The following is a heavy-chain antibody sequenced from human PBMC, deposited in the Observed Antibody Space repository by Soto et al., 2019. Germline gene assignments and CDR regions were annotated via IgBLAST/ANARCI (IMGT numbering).Heavy chain of an antibody. D-gene: IGHD2-21*01. CDR3: ARTLADYWYFDL. CDR1: GGSISSYY. CDR2: IYYSGST. V-gene: IGHV4-59*08. J-gene: IGHJ2*01. Sequence: SETLSLTCTVSGGSISSYYWSWIRQPPGKGLEWIGYIYYSGSTNYNPSLKSRVTISVDTSKNQFSLKLSSVTAADTAVYYCARTLADYWYFDLWGRGTLVTV.